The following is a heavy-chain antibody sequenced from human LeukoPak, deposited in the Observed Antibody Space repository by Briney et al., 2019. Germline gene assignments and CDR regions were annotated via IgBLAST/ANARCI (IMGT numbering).Heavy chain of an antibody. Sequence: GGSLRLSCAASGFTASSHYMSWVRQAPGKGLEWVSVIYSGGSTYYADSVKGRFTISRDNSKNTLYLQMNSLRAEDTAVYYCASLNGWLRAFDYWGQGTLVTVSS. CDR2: IYSGGST. CDR1: GFTASSHY. V-gene: IGHV3-53*01. D-gene: IGHD5-12*01. CDR3: ASLNGWLRAFDY. J-gene: IGHJ4*02.